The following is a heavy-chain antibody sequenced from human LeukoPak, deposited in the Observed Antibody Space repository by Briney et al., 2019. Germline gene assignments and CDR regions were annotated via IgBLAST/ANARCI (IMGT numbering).Heavy chain of an antibody. CDR2: ISYSGST. CDR3: ARSPTLYYFDY. V-gene: IGHV4-59*08. Sequence: SETLSLTCTVSGGSISGYYWNWIRQPPGKGLEWIAYISYSGSTSYNPSLKSRVTISVDTSNNQFSLELTSVTAADTAVYYCARSPTLYYFDYWGQGSLVTVSS. CDR1: GGSISGYY. J-gene: IGHJ4*02.